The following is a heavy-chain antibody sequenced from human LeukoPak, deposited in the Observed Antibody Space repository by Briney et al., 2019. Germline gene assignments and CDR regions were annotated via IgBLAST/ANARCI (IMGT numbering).Heavy chain of an antibody. J-gene: IGHJ3*02. CDR3: AREEVPHGFDI. CDR1: GGXISTYY. Sequence: PSETLSLTCTVSGGXISTYYWSWIRQPPGKGLEYIGYIYYSGSTNYNPSLKSRVTMSLDTSKNQFSPKLSSVTAADTAVYYCAREEVPHGFDIWGLGTMVTVSS. CDR2: IYYSGST. V-gene: IGHV4-59*01.